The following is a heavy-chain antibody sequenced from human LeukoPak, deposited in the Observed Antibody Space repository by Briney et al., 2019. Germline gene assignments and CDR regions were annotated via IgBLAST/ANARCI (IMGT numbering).Heavy chain of an antibody. D-gene: IGHD1-26*01. V-gene: IGHV1-69*13. CDR2: IIPIFGTA. CDR3: ASSPSGSYPENLDY. J-gene: IGHJ4*02. CDR1: GGTFSSYA. Sequence: AASVKVSCKASGGTFSSYAISWVRQAPGQGLEWMGGIIPIFGTANYAQKFQGRVTITADESTSTAYMELSSLRSEDTAVYYCASSPSGSYPENLDYWGQGTLVTVSS.